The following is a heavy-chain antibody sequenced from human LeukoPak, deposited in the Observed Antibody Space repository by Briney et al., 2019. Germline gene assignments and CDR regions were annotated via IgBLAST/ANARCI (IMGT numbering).Heavy chain of an antibody. D-gene: IGHD4/OR15-4a*01. CDR3: VRRAGAYSHPYDY. CDR1: GFTFSSYS. CDR2: ISSSSYI. J-gene: IGHJ4*02. V-gene: IGHV3-21*01. Sequence: GGSLRLSCAASGFTFSSYSMNWVRQAPGKGLEWVSSISSSSYIYYADSVKGRFTISRDNAKNSLYLQMNSLRAEDTAVYYCVRRAGAYSHPYDYWGQGTLVTVSS.